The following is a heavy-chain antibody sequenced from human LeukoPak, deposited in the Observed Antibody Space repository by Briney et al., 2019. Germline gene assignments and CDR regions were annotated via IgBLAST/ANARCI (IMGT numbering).Heavy chain of an antibody. CDR2: IYHSGST. D-gene: IGHD4-11*01. J-gene: IGHJ6*03. CDR3: ARGNGKDSRLYYYYYYMDV. Sequence: SETLSLTCTVSGYSISSGYYWGWIRQPPGKGLEWIGSIYHSGSTYYNPSLKSRVTISVDTSKNQFSLKLSSVTAADTAVYYCARGNGKDSRLYYYYYYMDVWGQGTLVTVSS. CDR1: GYSISSGYY. V-gene: IGHV4-38-2*02.